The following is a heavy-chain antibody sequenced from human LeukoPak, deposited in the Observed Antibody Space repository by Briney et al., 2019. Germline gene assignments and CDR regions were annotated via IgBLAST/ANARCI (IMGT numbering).Heavy chain of an antibody. Sequence: GGSLRLSCAASGFTFSDYYMSWIRQAPGKGLEWVAVISYDGSNKYYADSVKGRFTISRDNSKNTLYLQMNSLRAEDTAVYYCARFSSSLDAFDIWGQGTMVTVSS. CDR2: ISYDGSNK. CDR3: ARFSSSLDAFDI. CDR1: GFTFSDYY. V-gene: IGHV3-30-3*01. D-gene: IGHD6-6*01. J-gene: IGHJ3*02.